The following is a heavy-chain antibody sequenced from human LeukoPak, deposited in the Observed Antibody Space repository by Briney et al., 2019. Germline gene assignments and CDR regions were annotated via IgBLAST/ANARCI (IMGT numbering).Heavy chain of an antibody. CDR1: GFTFSSYS. J-gene: IGHJ4*02. V-gene: IGHV3-21*01. CDR2: ISSSSSYI. D-gene: IGHD2-2*01. Sequence: GGSLRLSCAASGFTFSSYSMNWVRQAPGKGLEWVSSISSSSSYIYYADSVKGRFTISRDNAKNSLYLQMNSLRAEDTAVYYCARGLGGYCSSTSCRPFDYWGQGTLVTVSS. CDR3: ARGLGGYCSSTSCRPFDY.